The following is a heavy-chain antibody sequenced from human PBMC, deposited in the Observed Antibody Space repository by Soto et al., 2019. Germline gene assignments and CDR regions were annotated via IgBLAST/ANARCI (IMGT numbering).Heavy chain of an antibody. J-gene: IGHJ4*02. CDR2: IQYRGST. CDR3: ARLDSMTTVTTIDY. D-gene: IGHD4-17*01. Sequence: SETLSLTCTVSDDSITSGAYYWGLIRQPPGKGLEWIGTIQYRGSTYYNPSLKSRVTISVDTSKNQFSLKLSSVTAADTAVYYCARLDSMTTVTTIDYWGQGTLVTVS. V-gene: IGHV4-39*07. CDR1: DDSITSGAYY.